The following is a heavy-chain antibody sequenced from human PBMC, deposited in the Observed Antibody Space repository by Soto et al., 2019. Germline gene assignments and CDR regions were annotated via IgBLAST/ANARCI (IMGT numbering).Heavy chain of an antibody. J-gene: IGHJ4*02. V-gene: IGHV1-18*01. CDR1: GYTFTSYG. CDR3: ARDLGGQIVDY. D-gene: IGHD1-26*01. Sequence: QVQLVKSGAEVKKPGASVKVSCKASGYTFTSYGISWVRQAPGQGLEWMGWVIGYNGNTKYAQKRQGRVTMTTDTSTSTAYMELRSLRSDDTAVYYCARDLGGQIVDYWGQGTLVTVSS. CDR2: VIGYNGNT.